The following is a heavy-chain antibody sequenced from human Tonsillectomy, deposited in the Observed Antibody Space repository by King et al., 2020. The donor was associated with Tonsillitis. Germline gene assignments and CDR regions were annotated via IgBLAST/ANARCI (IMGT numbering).Heavy chain of an antibody. V-gene: IGHV3-15*01. D-gene: IGHD5-18*01. CDR3: ITNNYGNVALWY. Sequence: VQLVESGGGLVKPGGSLRLSCEASGFTFSNAWMSWVRQAPGKGLEWVGRIKSKTDGGTTEYAAPVKGRFTISRDDSENTLSLQMNSLETEDTAFYYCITNNYGNVALWYWGQGTLVTVS. J-gene: IGHJ4*02. CDR2: IKSKTDGGTT. CDR1: GFTFSNAW.